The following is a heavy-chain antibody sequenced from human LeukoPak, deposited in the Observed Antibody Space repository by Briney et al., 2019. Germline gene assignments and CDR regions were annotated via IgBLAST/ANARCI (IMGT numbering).Heavy chain of an antibody. D-gene: IGHD2-2*01. CDR3: ASTLDVATAAIGL. CDR2: INTNTGNP. CDR1: GYTFTSYA. Sequence: ASVKVSCKASGYTFTSYAMNWVRQAPGQGLEWMGWINTNTGNPTYAQGFTGRFVFSLDTSVSTAYLQISSLKAEDTAVYYCASTLDVATAAIGLWGRGTLVTVSS. V-gene: IGHV7-4-1*02. J-gene: IGHJ4*02.